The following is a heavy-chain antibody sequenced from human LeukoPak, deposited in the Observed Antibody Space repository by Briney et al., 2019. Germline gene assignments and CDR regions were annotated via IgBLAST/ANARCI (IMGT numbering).Heavy chain of an antibody. J-gene: IGHJ6*02. V-gene: IGHV1-69*13. CDR3: ARVLKYSSGWYPYYYYGMDV. D-gene: IGHD6-19*01. Sequence: ASVKVSCKASGGTFSSYAINWVRQAPGQGLEWMGGIIPIFGTANYAQKFQGRVTITADESTSTAYMELSSLRSGDTAVYYCARVLKYSSGWYPYYYYGMDVWGQGTTVTVSS. CDR2: IIPIFGTA. CDR1: GGTFSSYA.